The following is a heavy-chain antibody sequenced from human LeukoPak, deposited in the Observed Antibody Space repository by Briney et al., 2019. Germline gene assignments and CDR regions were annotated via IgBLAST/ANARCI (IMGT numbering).Heavy chain of an antibody. J-gene: IGHJ6*02. Sequence: GGSLRLSCAASGFTFSSYWMSWVRQAPGKGLEWVANIKQDGSEKYYVDSVKGRFTISRDNAKNSLYLQMNSLRAEDTAVYYCARDLYCSSTSCYYYGMDVWGQGTTVTVSS. V-gene: IGHV3-7*01. CDR2: IKQDGSEK. D-gene: IGHD2-2*01. CDR3: ARDLYCSSTSCYYYGMDV. CDR1: GFTFSSYW.